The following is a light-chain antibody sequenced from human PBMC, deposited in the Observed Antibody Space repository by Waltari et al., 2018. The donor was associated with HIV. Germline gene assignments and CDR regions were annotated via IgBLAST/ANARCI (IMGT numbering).Light chain of an antibody. Sequence: AIRMTQSPSSLSASTGDRVTISCRASQEIGTYLAWYQHKPGKVPELLMYSASTLQSGLPSRFNGSGSGTDFTLTIDCLQSEDFATYYCQQYYSYPQAFGQGTKLE. CDR3: QQYYSYPQA. J-gene: IGKJ2*01. CDR2: SAS. CDR1: QEIGTY. V-gene: IGKV1-8*01.